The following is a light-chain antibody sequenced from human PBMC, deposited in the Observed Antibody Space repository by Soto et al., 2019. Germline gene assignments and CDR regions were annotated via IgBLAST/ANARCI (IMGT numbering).Light chain of an antibody. J-gene: IGKJ4*01. Sequence: EIVLTQSPGTLSLSPGKRATLSCRASQSVSSNYLAWYQQKPGQAPRLLIYGASSRATGIPDRFSGSGSGTDFTLTISRLEPEDFAVYYCHQYGSSPAFGGGTKVEIK. CDR2: GAS. V-gene: IGKV3-20*01. CDR3: HQYGSSPA. CDR1: QSVSSNY.